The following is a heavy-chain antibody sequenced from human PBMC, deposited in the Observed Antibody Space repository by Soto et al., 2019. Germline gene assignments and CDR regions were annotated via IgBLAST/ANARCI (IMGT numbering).Heavy chain of an antibody. CDR2: INVDNGET. V-gene: IGHV1-18*04. D-gene: IGHD1-26*01. CDR1: GYNFMRYG. CDR3: ARWISGGYSDWFDP. Sequence: QVQLVQSGAEVKKPGASVKVSCKASGYNFMRYGFTSVRQAPGQGLEWMGWINVDNGETKYPQKIQGRVTMTTDTSTSTVYMELRSLTSDDTAVYYCARWISGGYSDWFDPWGHGTLVTVSS. J-gene: IGHJ5*02.